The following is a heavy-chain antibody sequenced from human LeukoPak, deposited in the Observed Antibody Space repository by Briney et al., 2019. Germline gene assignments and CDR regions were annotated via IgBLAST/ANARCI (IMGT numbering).Heavy chain of an antibody. V-gene: IGHV3-48*03. Sequence: GGSLRLSRAASGFTFSSYEMNWVRQAPGKGLEWVSYISSSGSTIYYADSVKGRFTISRDNAKNSLYLQMNSLRAEDTAVYYCARERDSSGYYSLDYWGQGTLVTVSS. CDR1: GFTFSSYE. J-gene: IGHJ4*02. CDR2: ISSSGSTI. CDR3: ARERDSSGYYSLDY. D-gene: IGHD3-22*01.